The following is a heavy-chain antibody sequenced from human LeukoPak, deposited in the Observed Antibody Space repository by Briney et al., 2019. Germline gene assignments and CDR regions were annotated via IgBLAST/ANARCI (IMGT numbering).Heavy chain of an antibody. V-gene: IGHV4-31*03. J-gene: IGHJ4*02. CDR2: IYYSGSI. CDR1: GGSISSGGYY. Sequence: SETLSLTCTVSGGSISSGGYYWSWIRQHPGKGLEWIGYIYYSGSIYYNPSLKSRVTITVDTSKNQFSLKLSSVTAADTAVYYCARGVIRYFDWLRSPYFDYWGQGTLVTVSS. CDR3: ARGVIRYFDWLRSPYFDY. D-gene: IGHD3-9*01.